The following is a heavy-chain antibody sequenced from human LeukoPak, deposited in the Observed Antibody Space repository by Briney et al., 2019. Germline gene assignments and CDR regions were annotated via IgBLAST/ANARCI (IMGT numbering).Heavy chain of an antibody. CDR2: IYSGGST. CDR3: ARGHNWNDRGAFDI. D-gene: IGHD1-1*01. CDR1: EFTVSSNY. Sequence: PGGSLRLSCAASEFTVSSNYMSWVRKAPGKGLEWVSSIYSGGSTYYADSVKGRFTISRDSSENTLYLQMNSLRAEDTAVYYCARGHNWNDRGAFDIWGQGTMVTVSS. V-gene: IGHV3-53*01. J-gene: IGHJ3*02.